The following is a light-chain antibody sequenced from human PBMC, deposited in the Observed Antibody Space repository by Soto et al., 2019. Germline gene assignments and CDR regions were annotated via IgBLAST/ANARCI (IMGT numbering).Light chain of an antibody. CDR1: SGHSSYI. CDR2: LEGSGSY. Sequence: QLVLTQSSSASASLGSSVKLTCTLSSGHSSYIIAWHQQQPGKAPRYLMKLEGSGSYNKGSGVPDRFSGSRSGADRYLTISHLQFEDEADYYCETWDSNTHTVFGGGTKLTVL. CDR3: ETWDSNTHTV. V-gene: IGLV4-60*02. J-gene: IGLJ3*02.